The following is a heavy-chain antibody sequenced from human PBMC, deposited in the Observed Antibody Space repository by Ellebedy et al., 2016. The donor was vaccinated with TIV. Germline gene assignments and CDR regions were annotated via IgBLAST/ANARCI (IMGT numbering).Heavy chain of an antibody. Sequence: GGSLRLSXAASGFPFNTYAIHWVRQAPGKGLEWVAVISYDGSNRYYADSVKGRFTISRDKSKSRLDLLMDSLRPEDTAVYYCGKDAEYDGSGNYSYFDYWGQGALVTVSS. CDR3: GKDAEYDGSGNYSYFDY. V-gene: IGHV3-30-3*02. CDR1: GFPFNTYA. D-gene: IGHD3-22*01. J-gene: IGHJ4*02. CDR2: ISYDGSNR.